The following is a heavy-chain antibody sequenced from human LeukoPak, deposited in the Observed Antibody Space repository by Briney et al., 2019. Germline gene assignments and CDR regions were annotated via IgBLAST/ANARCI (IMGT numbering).Heavy chain of an antibody. J-gene: IGHJ4*02. CDR3: ARLLGDSAAFYY. V-gene: IGHV3-7*01. Sequence: GGSLRLSCAASGFTFSTYWMTWVRQAPGKGLEWVANIKQDGSEKYYVDSVKGRFTISRDNAKNSLYLQMNSLRAEDTAVYYCARLLGDSAAFYYWGQGTLVTVSS. CDR2: IKQDGSEK. D-gene: IGHD4-17*01. CDR1: GFTFSTYW.